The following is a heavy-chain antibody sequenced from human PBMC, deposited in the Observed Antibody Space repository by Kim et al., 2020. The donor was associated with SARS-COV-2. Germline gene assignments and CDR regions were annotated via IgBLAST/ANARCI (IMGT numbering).Heavy chain of an antibody. CDR3: ARRGAGSGSFHFVS. CDR1: GYNFPSSW. CDR2: IYPHDSDI. J-gene: IGHJ4*02. V-gene: IGHV5-51*01. Sequence: GESLKISCKGSGYNFPSSWIGWVRQMPGKGLEWMGIIYPHDSDIKYSPSFQGHVTISADKSINTAYLQRSSLKASDTAIYYCARRGAGSGSFHFVSWGQGTLVTVSS. D-gene: IGHD3-10*01.